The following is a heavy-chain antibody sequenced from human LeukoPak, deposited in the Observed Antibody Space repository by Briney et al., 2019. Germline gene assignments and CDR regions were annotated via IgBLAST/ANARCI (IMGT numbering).Heavy chain of an antibody. CDR3: ARVTVAAAAGGFDY. CDR2: IYYSGRT. CDR1: GGSISSYY. D-gene: IGHD6-13*01. J-gene: IGHJ4*02. V-gene: IGHV4-59*01. Sequence: PSETLSLTCTVSGGSISSYYWSWIRQPPGKGLEWIGYIYYSGRTNYNPSLKSRVAISVDTSKNQFSLKLSSVTAADTAVYYCARVTVAAAAGGFDYWGQGTLVTVSS.